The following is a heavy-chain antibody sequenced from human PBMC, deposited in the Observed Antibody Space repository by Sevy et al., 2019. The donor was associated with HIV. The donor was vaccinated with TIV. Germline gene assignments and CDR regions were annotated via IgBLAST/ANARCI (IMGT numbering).Heavy chain of an antibody. J-gene: IGHJ6*02. CDR2: ISVSDDSI. V-gene: IGHV3-11*01. D-gene: IGHD4-17*01. Sequence: GGSLRLSCAASGFILSDYYMSWIRQAPGKGLEWLSYISVSDDSIYYADSVKGRFTISWDKTKNSLYLQMNSLRAEDTAVYYCARDHVKDGDLGDYYYFAMDVWGQGTTVTVSS. CDR1: GFILSDYY. CDR3: ARDHVKDGDLGDYYYFAMDV.